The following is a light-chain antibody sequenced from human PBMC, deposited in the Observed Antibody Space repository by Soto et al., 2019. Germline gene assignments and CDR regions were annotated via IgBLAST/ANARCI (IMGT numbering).Light chain of an antibody. Sequence: IVLTQSPVTLSLSPGERATLSCGASQSITSNFVAWYQKKPGLAPRLLIFDASTRAIGIPDRFSGSGSGTDFTLTIRGLAPEDSAVYYCHHFADSPTFGGGTKVEIK. CDR3: HHFADSPT. V-gene: IGKV3D-20*01. CDR1: QSITSNF. J-gene: IGKJ4*01. CDR2: DAS.